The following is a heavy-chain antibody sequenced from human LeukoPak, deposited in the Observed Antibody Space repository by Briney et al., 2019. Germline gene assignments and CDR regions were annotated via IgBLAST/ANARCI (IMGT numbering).Heavy chain of an antibody. Sequence: ASVKVSCKASVYTFTGYYMHWVRQAPGQGLEWMGWINPNSGGTNYAQKFQGRVTMTRDTSISTAYMELSRLRSDDTAVYYCARDSPNDYGDYLGYWGQGTLVTVSS. CDR1: VYTFTGYY. CDR2: INPNSGGT. V-gene: IGHV1-2*02. D-gene: IGHD4-17*01. J-gene: IGHJ4*02. CDR3: ARDSPNDYGDYLGY.